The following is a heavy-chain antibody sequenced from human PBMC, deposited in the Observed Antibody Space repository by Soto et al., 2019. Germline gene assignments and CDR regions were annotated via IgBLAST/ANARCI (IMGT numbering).Heavy chain of an antibody. CDR3: AAYSGSFYYGMDV. Sequence: GESLQISCKASGYSFTSYWIGWVRQMPGKGLEWMGIIYPGDSDTRYSPSFQGQVTISADKSISTAYLQWSSLKASDTAMYYCAAYSGSFYYGMDVWGQGTTVTVSS. J-gene: IGHJ6*02. D-gene: IGHD1-26*01. CDR1: GYSFTSYW. CDR2: IYPGDSDT. V-gene: IGHV5-51*01.